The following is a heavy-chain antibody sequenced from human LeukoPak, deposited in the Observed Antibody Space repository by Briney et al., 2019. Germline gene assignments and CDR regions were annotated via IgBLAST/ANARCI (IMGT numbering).Heavy chain of an antibody. J-gene: IGHJ4*02. CDR2: IYSGGHI. Sequence: GGSLRLSCAASGFTVSSNYISWVRQAPGKGLEWVSGIYSGGHIYYADSVKGRFTISRDNSKNTLYLQMNSLRAEDTAVYYCARDLGGYSYGSHFDYWGQGTLVTVSS. CDR1: GFTVSSNY. D-gene: IGHD5-18*01. V-gene: IGHV3-53*01. CDR3: ARDLGGYSYGSHFDY.